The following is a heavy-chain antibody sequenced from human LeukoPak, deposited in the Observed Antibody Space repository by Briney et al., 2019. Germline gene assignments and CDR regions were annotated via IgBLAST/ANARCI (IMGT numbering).Heavy chain of an antibody. Sequence: GGSLRLSCAASGFTFSSYWMSWVRQAPGKGLEWVANIKQDGSEKYYVDSVKGRFTISRDNAKNSLYLQMNSLRAKDTAVYYCARKVSGNWPRPIDYWGQGTLVTVSS. V-gene: IGHV3-7*01. CDR1: GFTFSSYW. CDR2: IKQDGSEK. CDR3: ARKVSGNWPRPIDY. J-gene: IGHJ4*02. D-gene: IGHD1-1*01.